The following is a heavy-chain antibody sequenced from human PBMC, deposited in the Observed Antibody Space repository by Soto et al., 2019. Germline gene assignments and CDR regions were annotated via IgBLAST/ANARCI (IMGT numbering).Heavy chain of an antibody. Sequence: QVQLVQSGAEVKKPGASVKVSCKASGYTFTSYDINWVRQATGQGLEWMGWMNPNSGNTGYAQKFQGRVTMTRNTSISTAYMELSSLRSEDTAVYYWARGIKYYDSGDDAFDIWGQGTMVTVSS. D-gene: IGHD3-10*01. J-gene: IGHJ3*02. CDR3: ARGIKYYDSGDDAFDI. V-gene: IGHV1-8*01. CDR2: MNPNSGNT. CDR1: GYTFTSYD.